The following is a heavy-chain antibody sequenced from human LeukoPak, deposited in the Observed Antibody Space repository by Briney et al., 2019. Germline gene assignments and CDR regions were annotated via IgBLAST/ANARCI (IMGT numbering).Heavy chain of an antibody. J-gene: IGHJ4*02. CDR1: GFTFSSYA. CDR2: ISGSGAST. V-gene: IGHV3-23*01. CDR3: AKDPSGASIVRYFDY. D-gene: IGHD3-16*02. Sequence: GGSLRLSCAASGFTFSSYAMSWVRQAPGKGLEWVSVISGSGASTFYADSVKGRFSISRDNSKNTLYQQMNSLRAEDTAVYYCAKDPSGASIVRYFDYWGQGTLVIVSS.